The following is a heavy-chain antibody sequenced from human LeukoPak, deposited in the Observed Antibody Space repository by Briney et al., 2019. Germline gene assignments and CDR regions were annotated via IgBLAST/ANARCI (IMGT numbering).Heavy chain of an antibody. V-gene: IGHV3-7*01. J-gene: IGHJ4*02. CDR2: IKEDRTAD. D-gene: IGHD1-1*01. Sequence: GGSLRLSCAASGFSVRDFRMAWVRQAPGKGLEWVAHIKEDRTADYYVDSVKGRFSISKDDGKNSLHLQMNSLRVEDTAVYYCVRGGWELDYWGQGTLVTVSS. CDR3: VRGGWELDY. CDR1: GFSVRDFR.